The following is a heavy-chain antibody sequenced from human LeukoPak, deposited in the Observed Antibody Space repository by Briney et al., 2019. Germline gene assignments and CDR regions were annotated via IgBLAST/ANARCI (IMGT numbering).Heavy chain of an antibody. CDR2: ISYSGFT. CDR3: ARVYDAGSYLDY. Sequence: SETLSLTCAVSGDSINITSRYWGWIRQPPGRGLEWLATISYSGFTYFNPSLKSPVSISIDPSKNHFSLKLSSVTAADTALYYCARVYDAGSYLDYWGRGILVTVSS. CDR1: GDSINITSRY. V-gene: IGHV4-39*07. D-gene: IGHD3-10*01. J-gene: IGHJ4*02.